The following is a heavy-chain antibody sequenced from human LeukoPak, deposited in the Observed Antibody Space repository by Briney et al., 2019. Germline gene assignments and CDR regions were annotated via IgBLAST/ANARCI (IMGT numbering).Heavy chain of an antibody. Sequence: GGSPRLSCAASGFTFSSYAMSWVRQAPGKGLEWVSAIGGSGGSTYYADSVKGRFTISRDNSKNTLYLQMNSLRAEDTAVYYCAKHVGYCSSNSCYFDYWGQGTLVTVSS. CDR3: AKHVGYCSSNSCYFDY. V-gene: IGHV3-23*01. CDR1: GFTFSSYA. D-gene: IGHD2-2*01. J-gene: IGHJ4*02. CDR2: IGGSGGST.